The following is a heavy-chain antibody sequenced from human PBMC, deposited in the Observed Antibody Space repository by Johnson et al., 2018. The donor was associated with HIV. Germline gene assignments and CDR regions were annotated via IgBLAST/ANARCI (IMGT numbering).Heavy chain of an antibody. V-gene: IGHV3-30-3*01. J-gene: IGHJ3*02. CDR1: GFTFSTYA. CDR3: ARAPSVGADDAFDI. D-gene: IGHD1-26*01. CDR2: ISYDGSNT. Sequence: QVQLVESGGGVVQPGRSLRLSCAASGFTFSTYAMHWVRQAPGKGLEWVTLISYDGSNTYYADSVKGRFTISRANSKNTLYLQMTNLRPEDTALYYCARAPSVGADDAFDIWGQGTMVTVSS.